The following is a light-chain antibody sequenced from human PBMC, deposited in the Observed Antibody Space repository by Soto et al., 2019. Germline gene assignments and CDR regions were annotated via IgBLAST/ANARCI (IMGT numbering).Light chain of an antibody. J-gene: IGKJ1*01. CDR3: QQYGTSPRT. Sequence: EIVLTQSPGTLSLSPGERATLSCRASQSVAGSYLAWYQQKPGQAPRLLMYGASSRATGIPDRFSGSASGTDFTLTISRLEPEDFAMYYFQQYGTSPRTFGQGTKVEIK. V-gene: IGKV3-20*01. CDR1: QSVAGSY. CDR2: GAS.